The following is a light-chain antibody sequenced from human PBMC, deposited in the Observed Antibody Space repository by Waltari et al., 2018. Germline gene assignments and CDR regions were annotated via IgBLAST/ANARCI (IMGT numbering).Light chain of an antibody. CDR1: SGSLSTTSY. CDR3: SLYMGSGIWV. CDR2: KGN. Sequence: QTVVTQEPSLSVSPGGTVTLTCALSSGSLSTTSYATWYQQTPGQPPRTLVYKGNGRSAGVPDRLSGSILGNKAALTITGAQADDESDYYCSLYMGSGIWVFGGGTKLTVL. J-gene: IGLJ3*02. V-gene: IGLV8-61*01.